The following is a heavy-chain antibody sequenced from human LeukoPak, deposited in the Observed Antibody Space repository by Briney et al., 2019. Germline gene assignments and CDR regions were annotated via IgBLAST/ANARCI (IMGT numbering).Heavy chain of an antibody. D-gene: IGHD5-18*01. Sequence: SVKVSCKTSGGTFSSSAITWVRQAPGQGLEWMGRIIPVLNITTYAQKFQGSVTITADTSTSTVYMGLSSLRSEETAVYYCARDQGLTAPPPYGLDVWGQGTTVVVSS. J-gene: IGHJ6*02. CDR1: GGTFSSSA. CDR2: IIPVLNIT. CDR3: ARDQGLTAPPPYGLDV. V-gene: IGHV1-69*04.